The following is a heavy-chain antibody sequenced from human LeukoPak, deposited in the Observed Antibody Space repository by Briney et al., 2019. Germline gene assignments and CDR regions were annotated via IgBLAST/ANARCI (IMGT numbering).Heavy chain of an antibody. D-gene: IGHD6-19*01. CDR2: ISGSGGST. J-gene: IGHJ4*02. Sequence: GGSLRLSCAASGFTFSSYAMSWARQAPGKGLEWVSAISGSGGSTYYADSVKGRFTISRDNSKNTLYLQMNSLRAEDTAVYYCAKGHTVAGRYYFDYWGQGTLVTVSS. CDR1: GFTFSSYA. V-gene: IGHV3-23*01. CDR3: AKGHTVAGRYYFDY.